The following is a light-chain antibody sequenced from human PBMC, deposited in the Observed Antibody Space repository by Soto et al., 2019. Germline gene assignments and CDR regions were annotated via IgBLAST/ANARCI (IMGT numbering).Light chain of an antibody. V-gene: IGLV2-11*01. CDR1: SSDVGGYNY. J-gene: IGLJ1*01. CDR3: CSYAGSYTHYV. CDR2: DVS. Sequence: QSALTQPRSVSVSPGQSFTISCTGTSSDVGGYNYVSWYQQHPGKAPKLMIYDVSKRPSGVPDRFSGSKSGNTASLTISGLQAEDEADYYCCSYAGSYTHYVFGTGTKVTVL.